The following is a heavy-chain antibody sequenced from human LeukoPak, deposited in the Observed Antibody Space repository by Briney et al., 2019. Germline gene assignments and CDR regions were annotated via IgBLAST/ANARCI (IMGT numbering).Heavy chain of an antibody. D-gene: IGHD3-3*01. V-gene: IGHV3-9*01. CDR3: ARGRGDFWSGYAPPAYYFDY. J-gene: IGHJ4*02. CDR1: GFTFDDYA. Sequence: GGSLRLSCAASGFTFDDYAMHWVRQAPGKGLEWVSGISWNSGSIGYADSVKGRFTISRDNAKNSLYLQMNSLRAEDTAVYYCARGRGDFWSGYAPPAYYFDYWGQGTLVTVSS. CDR2: ISWNSGSI.